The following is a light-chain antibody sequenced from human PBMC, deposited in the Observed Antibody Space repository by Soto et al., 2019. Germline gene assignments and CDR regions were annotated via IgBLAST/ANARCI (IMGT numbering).Light chain of an antibody. CDR1: QAISSS. V-gene: IGKV1-9*01. CDR2: AAS. J-gene: IGKJ2*01. Sequence: DIQLTQSPSFLSASVGDRVTITCRASQAISSSLAWYQHNPGKAPKLLIYAASTFQNGVPSSLSRSGSGTEFTLTISSLQPQDFATYYCQHLNDYRYTFGQGTKVEIK. CDR3: QHLNDYRYT.